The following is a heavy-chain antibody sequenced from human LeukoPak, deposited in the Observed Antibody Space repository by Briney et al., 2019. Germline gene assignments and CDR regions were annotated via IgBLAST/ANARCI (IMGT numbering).Heavy chain of an antibody. Sequence: GESLKISCEASGYSFTNYWIGWVRQMPGKGLEWMGIIYPDDSESKYSPSFQGQVTISADKSISTAYLQWSSLKASDTAMYHCARSRDSSGYYYLMWGQGTLVTVSS. CDR1: GYSFTNYW. CDR3: ARSRDSSGYYYLM. J-gene: IGHJ4*01. V-gene: IGHV5-51*01. CDR2: IYPDDSES. D-gene: IGHD3-22*01.